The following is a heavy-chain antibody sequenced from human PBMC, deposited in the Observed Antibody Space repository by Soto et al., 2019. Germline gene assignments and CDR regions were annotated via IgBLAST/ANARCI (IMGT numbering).Heavy chain of an antibody. D-gene: IGHD5-12*01. J-gene: IGHJ4*02. V-gene: IGHV3-11*04. CDR1: GFTFSDYY. CDR3: ARAIRGYGAYGGY. Sequence: QVQLVESGGDLVKPGGSLRLSCAASGFTFSDYYMSWIRQTPGKGLEWLSYITESGHAADDADSVRCRFTISRDNNKNSLYLQMNSLRVDDTGVYYCARAIRGYGAYGGYLGQGTLVTVS. CDR2: ITESGHAA.